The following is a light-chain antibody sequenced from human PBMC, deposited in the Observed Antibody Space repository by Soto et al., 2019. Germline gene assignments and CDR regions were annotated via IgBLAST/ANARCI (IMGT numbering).Light chain of an antibody. CDR1: QSVSSSY. CDR2: GAS. Sequence: EIMLTQSPGTLSLSPGERATLSCRASQSVSSSYLAWYQQKPGQAPRLLIYGASSRATGIPDRFSGSGSGTDFTLTISRLEPEDFAVYYCQQYGSSPVFGQGTRLEI. J-gene: IGKJ5*01. CDR3: QQYGSSPV. V-gene: IGKV3-20*01.